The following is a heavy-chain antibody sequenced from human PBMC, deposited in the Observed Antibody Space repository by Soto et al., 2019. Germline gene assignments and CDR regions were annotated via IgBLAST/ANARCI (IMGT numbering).Heavy chain of an antibody. CDR2: TYHSGGT. D-gene: IGHD3-22*01. Sequence: QLQLQESGSGLVKPSQTLSLTCVVSGDSISSGGYSWNWIRQSPGKGLEWIGHTYHSGGTLYNPSLDSRVTISVDKSKNQFSLRLTSVPAADTAVYYCARDSLSGYYFDFWGQGTLVTVSS. V-gene: IGHV4-30-2*06. CDR3: ARDSLSGYYFDF. J-gene: IGHJ4*02. CDR1: GDSISSGGYS.